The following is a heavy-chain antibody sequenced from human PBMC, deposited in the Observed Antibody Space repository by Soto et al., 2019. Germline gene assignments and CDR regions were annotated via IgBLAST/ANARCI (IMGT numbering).Heavy chain of an antibody. V-gene: IGHV1-69*01. CDR2: IIPIFGTA. CDR1: GGTFSSYA. Sequence: QVQLVQSGAEVKKPGSSVKVSCKASGGTFSSYAISWVRQAPGQGLEWMGGIIPIFGTANYAQKFPGRVTITEVESTSTAYMELSILRSEDTAVYYCARVPVSSSGAAFDYWGQGTLVTVSS. D-gene: IGHD3-22*01. CDR3: ARVPVSSSGAAFDY. J-gene: IGHJ4*02.